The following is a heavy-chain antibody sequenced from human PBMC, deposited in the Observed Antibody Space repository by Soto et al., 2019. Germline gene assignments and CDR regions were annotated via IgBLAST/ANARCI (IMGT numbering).Heavy chain of an antibody. V-gene: IGHV4-31*03. D-gene: IGHD3-22*01. Sequence: QVQLQESGPGLVKPSQTLSLTCTVSGVFVTGTNNYWTWIRQHPGKGLEWIGYIYYSGSTNYSPSLKRRVTISVDTSKNQLSLKLSSVTAADTAIYYCARGRPNYYDTSGYYSDYWGQGTLVTVSS. CDR1: GVFVTGTNNY. CDR3: ARGRPNYYDTSGYYSDY. J-gene: IGHJ4*02. CDR2: IYYSGST.